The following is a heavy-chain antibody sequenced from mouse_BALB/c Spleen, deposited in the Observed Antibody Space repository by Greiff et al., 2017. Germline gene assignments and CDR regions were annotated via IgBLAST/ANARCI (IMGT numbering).Heavy chain of an antibody. J-gene: IGHJ4*01. V-gene: IGHV1S16*01. CDR3: TTYYYGSSYAMDY. Sequence: VQLQQSGAELVKPGASVKLSCKVSGYTFTSYYMYWVKQRPGQGLEWIGEINPSNGGTNFNEKFKSKATLTVDKSSSTAYMQLSSLTSEDSAVYYCTTYYYGSSYAMDYWGQGTSVTVSS. CDR2: INPSNGGT. D-gene: IGHD1-1*01. CDR1: GYTFTSYY.